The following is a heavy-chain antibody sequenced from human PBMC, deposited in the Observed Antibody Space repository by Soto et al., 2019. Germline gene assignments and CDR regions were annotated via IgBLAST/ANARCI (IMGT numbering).Heavy chain of an antibody. CDR3: AKDMAGYCSSTSCSEYYYGMDV. V-gene: IGHV3-9*02. Sequence: EVQLVESGGGLVQPGRSLRLSCAASGFTSDDYAMHWVRQAPGKGLEWVSGISWNSGSIGYADSVKGRFTISRDNAKNSLYLQMNSLRAEDTALYYCAKDMAGYCSSTSCSEYYYGMDVWGQGTTVTVSS. CDR1: GFTSDDYA. D-gene: IGHD2-2*01. J-gene: IGHJ6*02. CDR2: ISWNSGSI.